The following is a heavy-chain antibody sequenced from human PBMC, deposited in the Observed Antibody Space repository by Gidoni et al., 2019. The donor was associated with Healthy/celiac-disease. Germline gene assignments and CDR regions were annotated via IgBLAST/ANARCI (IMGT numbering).Heavy chain of an antibody. CDR3: ASITMVRGVDYYYYMDV. J-gene: IGHJ6*03. Sequence: QVQLVQSGAEVKKPGASVTVSCKASGYTFTSYDINWVRQATGQGLEWMGWMNPNSGNTGYAQKFQGRVTMTRNTSISTAYMELSSLRSEDTAVYYCASITMVRGVDYYYYMDVWGKGTTVTVSS. CDR2: MNPNSGNT. D-gene: IGHD3-10*01. CDR1: GYTFTSYD. V-gene: IGHV1-8*01.